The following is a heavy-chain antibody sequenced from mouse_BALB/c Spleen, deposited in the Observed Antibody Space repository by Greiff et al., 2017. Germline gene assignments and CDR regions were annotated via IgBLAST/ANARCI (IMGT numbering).Heavy chain of an antibody. Sequence: EESGPGLVKPSQSLSLTCSVTGYSITSGYYWNWIRQFPGNKLEWMGYISYDGSNNYNPSLKDRISITRDTSKNQFFLKLNSVTTEDTATYYCATYGNSNWFAYWGQGTLVTVSA. CDR3: ATYGNSNWFAY. CDR2: ISYDGSN. CDR1: GYSITSGYY. D-gene: IGHD2-1*01. V-gene: IGHV3-6*02. J-gene: IGHJ3*01.